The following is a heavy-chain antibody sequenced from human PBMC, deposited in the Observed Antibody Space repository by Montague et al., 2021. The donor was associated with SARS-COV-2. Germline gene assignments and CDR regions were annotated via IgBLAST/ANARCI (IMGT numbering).Heavy chain of an antibody. V-gene: IGHV4-31*03. Sequence: TLSLTCTVSGGSIGSGGYYWSWIRQPPGKGLEWIGYIYYSGSTYYNPSLKSRVTISVDTSKNQFSLKLSSVTAADTAVYYCARGRVLTIFGVVGAFDIWGQGTMVTVSS. J-gene: IGHJ3*02. D-gene: IGHD3-3*01. CDR2: IYYSGST. CDR1: GGSIGSGGYY. CDR3: ARGRVLTIFGVVGAFDI.